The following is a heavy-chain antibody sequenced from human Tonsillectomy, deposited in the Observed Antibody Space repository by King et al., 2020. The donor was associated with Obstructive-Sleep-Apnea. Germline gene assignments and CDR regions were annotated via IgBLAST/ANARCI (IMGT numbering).Heavy chain of an antibody. CDR3: ARGFAHGPYCYLDL. D-gene: IGHD5-24*01. Sequence: LQLQESGPGLVKPSETLSLTCTVSGGSISSTSYYWGWIRQPPGKGLEWIGSIFYRGTTYYNPSLKTRITVSVDTSKHQFSLELRSVTAADTACYFCARGFAHGPYCYLDLWGRGALVTVSS. CDR1: GGSISSTSYY. CDR2: IFYRGTT. V-gene: IGHV4-39*02. J-gene: IGHJ2*01.